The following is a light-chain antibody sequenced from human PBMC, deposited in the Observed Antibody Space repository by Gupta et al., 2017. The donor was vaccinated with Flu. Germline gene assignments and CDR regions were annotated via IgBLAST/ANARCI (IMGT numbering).Light chain of an antibody. V-gene: IGKV1-39*01. J-gene: IGKJ2*01. CDR1: HNVKTH. CDR3: QESHSTLGYA. CDR2: AVS. Sequence: DRVTITCLTSHNVKTHLNWYQQKQGEAPKVLIYAVSTLQSGVPSRFSGGGYGTVFTLTISSLQPEDFATYYCQESHSTLGYAFGQGTKVEIK.